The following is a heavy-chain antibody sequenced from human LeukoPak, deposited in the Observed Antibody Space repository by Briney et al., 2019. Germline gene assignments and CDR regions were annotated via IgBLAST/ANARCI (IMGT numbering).Heavy chain of an antibody. J-gene: IGHJ5*02. CDR2: IYYSGST. CDR1: GGSISSGGYY. V-gene: IGHV4-31*03. D-gene: IGHD2-2*01. Sequence: SETLSLTCTVSGGSISSGGYYWSWIRQHPGKGLEWIGYIYYSGSTYYNPSLKSRVTISVDTSKKQFSLKLSSVTAADTAVYYCARGLATIIVVVPAARVRWFDPWGQGTLVTVSS. CDR3: ARGLATIIVVVPAARVRWFDP.